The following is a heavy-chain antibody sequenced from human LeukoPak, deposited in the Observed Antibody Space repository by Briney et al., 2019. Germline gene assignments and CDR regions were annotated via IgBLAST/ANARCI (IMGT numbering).Heavy chain of an antibody. Sequence: GGSLRLSCTASGFTFGDYAMSWVRQAPGKGLEWIGFIRSKAYGGTTEYAASVKGRFTISRDDSKSIAYLQMNSLKTEDTAVYYCTRDTYYYDSSGYTPRYYYYGMDVWGQGTTVTVSS. CDR3: TRDTYYYDSSGYTPRYYYYGMDV. D-gene: IGHD3-22*01. J-gene: IGHJ6*02. CDR1: GFTFGDYA. V-gene: IGHV3-49*04. CDR2: IRSKAYGGTT.